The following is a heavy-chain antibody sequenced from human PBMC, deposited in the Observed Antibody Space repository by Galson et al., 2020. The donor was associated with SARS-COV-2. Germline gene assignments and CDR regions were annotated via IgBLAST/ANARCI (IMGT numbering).Heavy chain of an antibody. D-gene: IGHD4-17*01. CDR2: VNSDGSST. J-gene: IGHJ2*01. V-gene: IGHV3-74*01. CDR1: GFTFSNYW. CDR3: ARPPTVTHQWYLDL. Sequence: GESLKISCAASGFTFSNYWMHWVRQVPGKGPLWVSRVNSDGSSTSYADSVKGRFTISRDNAKNTLYLQMNSLRAEDTAVYYCARPPTVTHQWYLDLWGRGTLVTVSP.